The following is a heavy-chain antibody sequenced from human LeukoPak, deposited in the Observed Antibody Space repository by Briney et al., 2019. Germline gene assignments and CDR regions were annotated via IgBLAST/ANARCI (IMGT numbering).Heavy chain of an antibody. Sequence: GGSLRLSCAASGFIFSNYWMTWVCQAPGKGLEWVANIKPVGTEKYYVDSVKGRFTISKDKARNSVYLQMNSLRAEDTAVYYCARGRGIDYWGQGTLVTVFS. CDR3: ARGRGIDY. D-gene: IGHD3-10*01. J-gene: IGHJ4*02. V-gene: IGHV3-7*01. CDR2: IKPVGTEK. CDR1: GFIFSNYW.